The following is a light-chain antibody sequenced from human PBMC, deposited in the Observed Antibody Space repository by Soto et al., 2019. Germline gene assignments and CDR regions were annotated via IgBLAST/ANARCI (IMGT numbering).Light chain of an antibody. V-gene: IGKV3-15*01. CDR3: QQYSTWPRA. CDR2: NAI. Sequence: EVVMTQSPATLSVSPGERVTLSCRASQSVGDNLAWYQQKPGQPPRLLIYNAIARATAILGRFSGSGSGTEFTLTISSLQSEDFAVYYCQQYSTWPRAFGPGSRVEI. CDR1: QSVGDN. J-gene: IGKJ1*01.